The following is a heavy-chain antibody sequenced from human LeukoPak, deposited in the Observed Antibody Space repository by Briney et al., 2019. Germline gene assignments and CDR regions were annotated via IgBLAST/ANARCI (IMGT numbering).Heavy chain of an antibody. CDR2: INPDNGKT. Sequence: ASVKVSCKASGGTFSGYAISWVRQAPGQGLEWLGWINPDNGKTKYAQKLQGRVTMTTDTSTNTAYMELRSLRSDDTAVYYCARDWGQIEPDVFDFWGQGTMVIVSS. CDR1: GGTFSGYA. CDR3: ARDWGQIEPDVFDF. V-gene: IGHV1-18*01. D-gene: IGHD3-16*01. J-gene: IGHJ3*01.